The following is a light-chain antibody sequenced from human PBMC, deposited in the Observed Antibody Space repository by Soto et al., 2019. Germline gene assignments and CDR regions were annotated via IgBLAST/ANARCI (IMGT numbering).Light chain of an antibody. Sequence: EIVLTQSPATLSLSPGERATLSCRASQSVSSNLAWYQQKPGQAPRVLIYGASTRATGIPARFSGSGAGTEFTLTISSLQSEDFAVYYCQQYNNWLITFGQGTRLEI. J-gene: IGKJ5*01. CDR2: GAS. CDR3: QQYNNWLIT. CDR1: QSVSSN. V-gene: IGKV3-15*01.